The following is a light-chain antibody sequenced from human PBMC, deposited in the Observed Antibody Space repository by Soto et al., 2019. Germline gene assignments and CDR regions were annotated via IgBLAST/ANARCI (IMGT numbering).Light chain of an antibody. CDR1: QSVSSS. J-gene: IGKJ4*01. V-gene: IGKV3-11*01. CDR2: DAS. Sequence: EIVLTQSPATLSLSPGEGATLSCRASQSVSSSLAWFQQKPGQAPRLLIYDASNRATGIPARFSGSRSGADFTLTISSLEPEDFAVYYCQQRNSWPLTFGGGTKVEIK. CDR3: QQRNSWPLT.